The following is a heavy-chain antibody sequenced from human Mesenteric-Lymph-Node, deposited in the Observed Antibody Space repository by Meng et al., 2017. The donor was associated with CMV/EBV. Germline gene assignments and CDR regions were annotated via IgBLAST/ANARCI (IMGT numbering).Heavy chain of an antibody. CDR1: GGSISSSSYY. CDR2: IYYSGST. Sequence: SETLSLTCTVSGGSISSSSYYWGWIRQPPGKGLEWIGSIYYSGSTYYNPSLKSRVTISLDTSKNQFSLKLSSVTAADTAVYYCARPATYFYDSSGYGAFDIWGQGTMVTVSS. J-gene: IGHJ3*02. CDR3: ARPATYFYDSSGYGAFDI. D-gene: IGHD3-22*01. V-gene: IGHV4-39*07.